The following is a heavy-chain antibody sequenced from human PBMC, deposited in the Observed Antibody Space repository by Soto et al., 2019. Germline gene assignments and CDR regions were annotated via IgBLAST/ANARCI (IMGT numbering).Heavy chain of an antibody. CDR1: GYSFTSYW. V-gene: IGHV5-51*01. D-gene: IGHD3-3*01. Sequence: GESLKISCKGSGYSFTSYWIGWVRQMPGKGLEWMGIIYPGDSDTRYSPSFQGQVTISADKSISTAYLQWSSLKASDTAMYYCARSARGYDFWSGYYYFDYWGQGTLVTVSS. CDR3: ARSARGYDFWSGYYYFDY. J-gene: IGHJ4*02. CDR2: IYPGDSDT.